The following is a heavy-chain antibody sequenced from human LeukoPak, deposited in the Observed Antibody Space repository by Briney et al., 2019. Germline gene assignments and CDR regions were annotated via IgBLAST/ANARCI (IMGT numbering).Heavy chain of an antibody. V-gene: IGHV3-30*18. CDR1: GFTFSSYG. CDR3: AKGDSGSYLPYFDY. J-gene: IGHJ4*02. D-gene: IGHD1-26*01. CDR2: ISYDGSNK. Sequence: PGGSLRLSCAASGFTFSSYGMHWVRQAPGKGLEWVAVISYDGSNKYYADSVKGRFTISRDNSKNTLYLQMNSLRAEDTAVYYCAKGDSGSYLPYFDYWGQGTLVTVSS.